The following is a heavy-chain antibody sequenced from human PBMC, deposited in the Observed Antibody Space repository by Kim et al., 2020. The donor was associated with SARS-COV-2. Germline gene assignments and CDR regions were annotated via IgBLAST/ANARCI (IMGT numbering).Heavy chain of an antibody. D-gene: IGHD6-13*01. Sequence: GGSLRLSCAASGFTLSSYWMSWVRQAPGKGLEWVANIKQDGSEKYYVDSVKGRFTISRDNAKNSLYLQMNSLRAEDTAVYYCARVTQVAGFVPYSSSWY. CDR3: ARVTQVAGFVPYSSSWY. CDR2: IKQDGSEK. V-gene: IGHV3-7*03. J-gene: IGHJ2*01. CDR1: GFTLSSYW.